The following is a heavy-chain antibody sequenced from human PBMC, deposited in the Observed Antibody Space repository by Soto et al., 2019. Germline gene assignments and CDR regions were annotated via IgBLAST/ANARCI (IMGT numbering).Heavy chain of an antibody. Sequence: EVHLLESGGDLVQPGGSLRLSCTASGLTFSTYAMSWVRQAPGKGLEWVSAIGGSGTGGRTYYADSVKGRFTISRDNSKNTVYLQMNSLRADDTXXXXXXXSPGGLDGYNSDYYGMDVWGQGTTVTVSS. CDR2: IGGSGTGGRT. CDR3: XXSPGGLDGYNSDYYGMDV. CDR1: GLTFSTYA. D-gene: IGHD5-12*01. J-gene: IGHJ6*02. V-gene: IGHV3-23*01.